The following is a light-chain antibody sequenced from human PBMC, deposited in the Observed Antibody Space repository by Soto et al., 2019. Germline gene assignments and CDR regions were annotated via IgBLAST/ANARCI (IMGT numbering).Light chain of an antibody. CDR3: QQYGSSPPIT. J-gene: IGKJ5*01. CDR1: QSVSSSY. Sequence: EVVLRRARVTLYLSPEARASLSCRASQSVSSSYLAWYQQKPGQAPRLLIYGASSRATGIPDRFSGSGSGTDFTLTISRLEPEDFAVYYCQQYGSSPPITFGQGTRLVI. V-gene: IGKV3-20*01. CDR2: GAS.